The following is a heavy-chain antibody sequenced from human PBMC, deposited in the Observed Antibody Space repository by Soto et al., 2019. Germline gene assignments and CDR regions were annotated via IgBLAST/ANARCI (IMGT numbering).Heavy chain of an antibody. CDR3: VRSGSGWYNFDY. Sequence: ASVKVSCKASGGTFSSYAISWVRQAPGQGLEWMGGIIPIFGTANYAQKFQGRVTITADESTSTAYMELSSLRSEDTAVYYCVRSGSGWYNFDYWGKGTLVTVAS. D-gene: IGHD6-19*01. J-gene: IGHJ4*02. V-gene: IGHV1-69*13. CDR2: IIPIFGTA. CDR1: GGTFSSYA.